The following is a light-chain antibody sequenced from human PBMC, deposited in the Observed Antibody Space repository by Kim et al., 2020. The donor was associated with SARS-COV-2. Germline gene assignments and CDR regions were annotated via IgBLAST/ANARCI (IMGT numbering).Light chain of an antibody. Sequence: PASISCRSSQSLVHADGNSYLTWFQQRPGRPPRLLIYKASNRFSGVPDKFTSSGAGTDFTLNISRVEAEDVGVYYCMQAIKFPWTFGQGTKVDIK. J-gene: IGKJ1*01. V-gene: IGKV2-24*01. CDR3: MQAIKFPWT. CDR2: KAS. CDR1: QSLVHADGNSY.